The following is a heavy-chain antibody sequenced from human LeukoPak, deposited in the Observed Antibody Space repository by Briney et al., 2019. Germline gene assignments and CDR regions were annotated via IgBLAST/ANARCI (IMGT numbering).Heavy chain of an antibody. J-gene: IGHJ4*02. CDR2: IKQDGSEK. CDR3: ARAQYYYDSSGSGDY. D-gene: IGHD3-22*01. V-gene: IGHV3-7*01. CDR1: GFTFSSYW. Sequence: GGSLRLSCAASGFTFSSYWMSWVRQAPGKGLEWVANIKQDGSEKYYVDSVKGRFTISRDNAKTSLYLQMNSLRAEDTAVYYCARAQYYYDSSGSGDYWGQGTLVTVSS.